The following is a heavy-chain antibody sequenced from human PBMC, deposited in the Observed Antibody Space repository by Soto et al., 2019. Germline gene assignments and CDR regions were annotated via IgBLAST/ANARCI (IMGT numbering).Heavy chain of an antibody. CDR3: AKGSDFWSGFSNFDY. Sequence: GYLRLSCAASGFTFSSYAMSWVRQAPGKGLEWVSAISGSGGSTYYADSVKGRFTISRDNSKNTLYLQMNSLRAEDTAVYYCAKGSDFWSGFSNFDYWGQGTLVTVSS. J-gene: IGHJ4*02. CDR1: GFTFSSYA. V-gene: IGHV3-23*01. D-gene: IGHD3-3*01. CDR2: ISGSGGST.